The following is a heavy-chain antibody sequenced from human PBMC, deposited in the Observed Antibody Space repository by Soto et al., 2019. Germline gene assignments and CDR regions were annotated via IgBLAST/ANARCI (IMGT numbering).Heavy chain of an antibody. CDR1: GGSISSSNW. D-gene: IGHD3-10*01. CDR2: IYHSGST. V-gene: IGHV4-4*02. Sequence: PSETLSLTCAVSGGSISSSNWWSWVRQPPGKGLEWIGEIYHSGSTNYNPSLKSRVTISVDKSKNQFSLKLSSVTAADTAVYYCARDQGRITMVRGVIISSNWFDPWGQGTLVTVS. J-gene: IGHJ5*02. CDR3: ARDQGRITMVRGVIISSNWFDP.